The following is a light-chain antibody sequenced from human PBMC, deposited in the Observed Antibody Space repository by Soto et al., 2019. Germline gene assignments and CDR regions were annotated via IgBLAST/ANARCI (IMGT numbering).Light chain of an antibody. V-gene: IGKV1-5*03. CDR2: KAS. Sequence: DIQMTQSPSTLSGSVGDRVTITCRASQTISSWLAWYQQKPGKAPKLLIYKASTLKSGVPSRFSGSGSGTEFTLTISSLQPDDFAVYFCQHFGSSPPVTFGQGTRLDIK. CDR3: QHFGSSPPVT. CDR1: QTISSW. J-gene: IGKJ5*01.